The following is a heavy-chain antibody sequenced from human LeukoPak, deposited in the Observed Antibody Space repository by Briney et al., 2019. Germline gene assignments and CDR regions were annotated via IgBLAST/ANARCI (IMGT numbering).Heavy chain of an antibody. J-gene: IGHJ6*03. V-gene: IGHV4-39*01. CDR2: IYYSGST. CDR1: GGSISSSSYY. Sequence: PSETLSLTCTVSGGSISSSSYYWGWIRQPPGKGLEWIGRIYYSGSTYYNPSLKSRVTISVDTSKNQFSLKLSSVTAADTAVYYCARSPRELVAGNYYMDVWGKGTTVTVSS. D-gene: IGHD2-8*02. CDR3: ARSPRELVAGNYYMDV.